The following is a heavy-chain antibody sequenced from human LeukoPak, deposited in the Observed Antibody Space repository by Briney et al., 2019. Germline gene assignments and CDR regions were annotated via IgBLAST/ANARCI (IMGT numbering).Heavy chain of an antibody. CDR2: IYHSGST. J-gene: IGHJ1*01. Sequence: PSETLSLTCTVSGYSISSGYYWGWIRQPPGKGLEWIGSIYHSGSTYYNPSLKSRVTISVDTSKNQFSLKLSSVTAADTAVYYCASTMVITFFQHWGQGTLVTVSS. CDR3: ASTMVITFFQH. CDR1: GYSISSGYY. V-gene: IGHV4-38-2*02. D-gene: IGHD3-22*01.